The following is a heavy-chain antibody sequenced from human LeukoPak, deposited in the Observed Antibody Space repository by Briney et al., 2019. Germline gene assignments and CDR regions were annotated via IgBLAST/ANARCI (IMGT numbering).Heavy chain of an antibody. Sequence: GGSLRLSCAASGFTFSTHWMSWARQAPGKGLEWVANIKQDGSEMYYVDSVKGRFTISRDNAKSSVYLQMNSLRADDTAVYYCAREQSVSKCNSCYVDYWGQGTLVTVSS. CDR2: IKQDGSEM. CDR1: GFTFSTHW. J-gene: IGHJ4*02. V-gene: IGHV3-7*01. CDR3: AREQSVSKCNSCYVDY. D-gene: IGHD2/OR15-2a*01.